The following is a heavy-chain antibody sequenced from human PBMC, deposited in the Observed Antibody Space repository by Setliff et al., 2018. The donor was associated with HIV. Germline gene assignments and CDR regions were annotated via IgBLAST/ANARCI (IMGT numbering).Heavy chain of an antibody. CDR2: IYTSGNT. CDR3: ARHGRWYFDL. V-gene: IGHV4-38-2*01. Sequence: TLSLTCAVSGFSINSGYYWGWIRQPPGKGLEWIGRIYTSGNTNYNPSLKSRVTISLDTSKNQFSLKLSSVTAADTAVYYCARHGRWYFDLWGRGTLVTVSS. CDR1: GFSINSGYY. J-gene: IGHJ2*01. D-gene: IGHD1-26*01.